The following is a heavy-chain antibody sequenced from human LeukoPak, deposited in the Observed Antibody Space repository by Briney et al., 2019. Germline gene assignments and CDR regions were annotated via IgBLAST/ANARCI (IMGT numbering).Heavy chain of an antibody. Sequence: SETLSLTCAVYGGSFSGYYWSWIRQPPGKGLEWIGEPNHSGSTNYNPSLKSRVTISVDTSKNQFSVRLSSVTAADTAVYYCARDNLPAGIDDAFDIWGQGTRVTVSS. CDR1: GGSFSGYY. V-gene: IGHV4-34*01. CDR3: ARDNLPAGIDDAFDI. J-gene: IGHJ3*02. CDR2: PNHSGST. D-gene: IGHD1-14*01.